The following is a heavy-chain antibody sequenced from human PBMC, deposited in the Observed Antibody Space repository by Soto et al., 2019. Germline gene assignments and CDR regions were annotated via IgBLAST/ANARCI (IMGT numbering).Heavy chain of an antibody. D-gene: IGHD4-17*01. J-gene: IGHJ4*02. CDR1: GYTFTSYG. CDR3: ARYDIYGDYYGTHDY. Sequence: QVQLVQSGAEVKKPGASVKVSCKASGYTFTSYGISWVRQAPGQGLEWMGWISAYTGNTNYAQKLQCRVTMTTDTTSSTPYTELRSPRTYDTAVYYCARYDIYGDYYGTHDYLVQGTINTVSS. V-gene: IGHV1-18*01. CDR2: ISAYTGNT.